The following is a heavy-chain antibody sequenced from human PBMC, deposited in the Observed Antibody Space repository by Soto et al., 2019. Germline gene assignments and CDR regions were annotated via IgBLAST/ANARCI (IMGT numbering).Heavy chain of an antibody. Sequence: VQLVQSGAEVKKPGSSVRAPGGISENTLTSNKVNWRRQAPGQGLEWMGGIIPVFGSPNYAEKFQGRLTITADTSTNTAYMELRRLKSEDTAVYFCARDITGTNNWFDPWGQGTLVTVSS. J-gene: IGHJ5*02. CDR3: ARDITGTNNWFDP. V-gene: IGHV1-69*06. CDR1: ENTLTSNK. CDR2: IIPVFGSP. D-gene: IGHD1-7*01.